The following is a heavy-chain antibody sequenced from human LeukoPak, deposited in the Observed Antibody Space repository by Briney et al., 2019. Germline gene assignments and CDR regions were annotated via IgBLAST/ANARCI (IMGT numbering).Heavy chain of an antibody. CDR2: IYPGDSDT. CDR1: GCSFTSYW. Sequence: GGSLKISCKGSGCSFTSYWIGWVRPMPGKGLGWMGIIYPGDSDTRYSPSFQGQVTISADKSISTAYLQWSSLKASDTAMYYCARPRGYSGYDLSLWGQGTLVTVSS. V-gene: IGHV5-51*01. CDR3: ARPRGYSGYDLSL. D-gene: IGHD5-12*01. J-gene: IGHJ4*02.